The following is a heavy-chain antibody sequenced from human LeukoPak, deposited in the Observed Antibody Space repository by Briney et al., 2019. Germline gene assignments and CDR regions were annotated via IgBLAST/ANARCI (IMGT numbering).Heavy chain of an antibody. CDR3: ARDGVMTTMTTLNNWFDP. J-gene: IGHJ5*02. Sequence: SETLSLTCTVSGGSISSSSYYWGWIRQPPGKGLEWIGSIYYSGSTYYNPSLKSRVTISVDTSKNQFSLKLSSVTAADTAVYYCARDGVMTTMTTLNNWFDPWGQGTLVTVSS. CDR1: GGSISSSSYY. CDR2: IYYSGST. D-gene: IGHD4-17*01. V-gene: IGHV4-39*07.